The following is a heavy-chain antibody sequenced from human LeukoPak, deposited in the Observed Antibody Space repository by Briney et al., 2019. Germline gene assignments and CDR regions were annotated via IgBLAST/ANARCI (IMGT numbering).Heavy chain of an antibody. CDR3: AKGWFGVRGVIIPFDY. D-gene: IGHD3-10*01. CDR2: ISSGGSHT. Sequence: GGSLRLSCAASGFTFSSYAMNWVRQAPGKGLEWVSGISSGGSHTYYSDSVKGRFTISRDNSKNTLYLQMNSLRAEDTAVYYCAKGWFGVRGVIIPFDYWGQGTLVTVSS. CDR1: GFTFSSYA. V-gene: IGHV3-23*01. J-gene: IGHJ4*02.